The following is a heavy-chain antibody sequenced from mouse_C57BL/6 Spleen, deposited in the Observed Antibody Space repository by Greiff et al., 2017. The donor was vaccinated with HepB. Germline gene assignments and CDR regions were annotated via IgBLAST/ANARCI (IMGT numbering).Heavy chain of an antibody. CDR2: IYPGDGDT. CDR1: GYAFSSSW. Sequence: QVQLQQSGPELVKPGASVKISCKASGYAFSSSWMNWVKQRPGKGLEWIGRIYPGDGDTNYNGKFKGKATLTADKSSSTAYMQLSSLTSEDSAVYFCARNYGSSYEDFDVWGTGTTVTVSS. CDR3: ARNYGSSYEDFDV. V-gene: IGHV1-82*01. D-gene: IGHD1-1*01. J-gene: IGHJ1*03.